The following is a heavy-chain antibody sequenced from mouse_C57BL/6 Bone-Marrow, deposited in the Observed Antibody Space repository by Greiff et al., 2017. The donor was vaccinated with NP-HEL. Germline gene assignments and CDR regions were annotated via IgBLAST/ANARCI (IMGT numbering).Heavy chain of an antibody. D-gene: IGHD1-1*01. V-gene: IGHV1-5*01. J-gene: IGHJ1*03. Sequence: EVQRVESGTVLARPGASVKMSCKTSGYTFTSYWMHWVKQRPGQGLEWIGAIYPGNSDTSYNQKFKGKAKLTAVTSASTAYMELSSLTNEDSAVYYCTRRELLRNWYFDVWGTGTTVTVSS. CDR3: TRRELLRNWYFDV. CDR1: GYTFTSYW. CDR2: IYPGNSDT.